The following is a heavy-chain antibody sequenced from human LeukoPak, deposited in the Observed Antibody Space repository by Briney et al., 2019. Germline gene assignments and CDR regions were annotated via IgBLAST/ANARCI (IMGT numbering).Heavy chain of an antibody. V-gene: IGHV1-69*05. CDR2: IIPIFGTA. J-gene: IGHJ6*03. D-gene: IGHD1-26*01. CDR3: ASREVDPNYYYYYMDV. Sequence: ASVKVSCKASGGTFSSYDISWVRQAPGQGLEWMGEIIPIFGTAKYAQKFEGRVTITTDESTSTASMELSSLRSEDTAVYYCASREVDPNYYYYYMDVWGKGTTVTVSS. CDR1: GGTFSSYD.